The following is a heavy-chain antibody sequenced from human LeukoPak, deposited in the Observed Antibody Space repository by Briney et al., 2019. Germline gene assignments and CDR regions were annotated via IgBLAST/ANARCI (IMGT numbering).Heavy chain of an antibody. D-gene: IGHD6-13*01. CDR1: GFTFSSYA. CDR3: AKDHFGQQLVDGYFDY. V-gene: IGHV3-23*01. CDR2: TSGSGGSA. Sequence: QPGGSLRLSCAASGFTFSSYAMSWVRQAPGKGLEWVSATSGSGGSAYYADSVKGRFTISRDNSKNTLYLQMTSLRAEDTAVYYCAKDHFGQQLVDGYFDYWGQGTLVTVSS. J-gene: IGHJ4*02.